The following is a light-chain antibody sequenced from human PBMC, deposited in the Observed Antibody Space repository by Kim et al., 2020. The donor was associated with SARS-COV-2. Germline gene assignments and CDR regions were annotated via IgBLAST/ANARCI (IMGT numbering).Light chain of an antibody. J-gene: IGLJ3*02. Sequence: GKTARSTWGGEDNGRKRVNWYEKRTGQATGVVIYYESDRTSGIQERFCGSNWGKTDTLTISRVEAGDEVEYYCQVRDGGRDHPVFGGGTQLTVL. CDR2: YES. CDR1: DNGRKR. V-gene: IGLV3-21*04. CDR3: QVRDGGRDHPV.